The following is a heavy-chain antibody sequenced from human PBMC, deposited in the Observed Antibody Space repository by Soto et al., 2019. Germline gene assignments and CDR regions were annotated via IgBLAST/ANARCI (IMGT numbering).Heavy chain of an antibody. CDR2: ISYGGGTT. J-gene: IGHJ4*02. D-gene: IGHD3-22*01. Sequence: LRLSCAASEFTFGNYAMSWVRQAPGKGLEWVSAISYGGGTTYYADSVKGRFTISRDNSKNTLYLQMNSLRAEDTAVYYCAKNPGYYYDSTGYHFAYWGQGTLVPVSS. CDR1: EFTFGNYA. CDR3: AKNPGYYYDSTGYHFAY. V-gene: IGHV3-23*01.